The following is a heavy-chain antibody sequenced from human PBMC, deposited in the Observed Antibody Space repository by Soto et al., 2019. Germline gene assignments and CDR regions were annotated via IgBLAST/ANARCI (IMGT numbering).Heavy chain of an antibody. CDR3: AKDRQPDGIWTLGY. V-gene: IGHV3-23*01. D-gene: IGHD3-9*01. J-gene: IGHJ4*02. Sequence: PVGSLRLSCAASGFTLSTYTMNWVRQAPGKGLEWVSGIIQNGETYYTGSVKGRFTISRDNSKNMVYLQMDSLRADDTALYYSAKDRQPDGIWTLGYWGQGTLVTVSS. CDR1: GFTLSTYT. CDR2: IIQNGET.